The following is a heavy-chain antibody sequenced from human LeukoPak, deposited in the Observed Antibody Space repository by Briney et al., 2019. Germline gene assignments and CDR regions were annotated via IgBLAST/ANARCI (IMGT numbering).Heavy chain of an antibody. CDR2: ISSSSSYI. CDR1: GFTFSSYS. V-gene: IGHV3-21*01. J-gene: IGHJ4*02. CDR3: ARSSTPGIAVAGTMDY. Sequence: GGSLRLSCAASGFTFSSYSMNWVRQAPGKGLEWVSSISSSSSYIYYADSVRGRFTISRDNAKNSLYLQMNSLRAEDTAVYYCARSSTPGIAVAGTMDYWGQGTLVTVSS. D-gene: IGHD6-19*01.